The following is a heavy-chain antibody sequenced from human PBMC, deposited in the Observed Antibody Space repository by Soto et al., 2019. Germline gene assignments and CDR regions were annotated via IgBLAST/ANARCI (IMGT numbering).Heavy chain of an antibody. CDR3: AATLRGVWFDP. V-gene: IGHV4-30-4*08. CDR2: ISYTGST. Sequence: VLLQESGPGVVRPSQTLSLTCTVSGESISNPHYHWSWLRQTPGKGLEWIGYISYTGSTFYICSLESRVTISVDTSKNDFALRLTAVTAADTAVYYCAATLRGVWFDPWGQGTLVTVSS. CDR1: GESISNPHYH. J-gene: IGHJ5*02. D-gene: IGHD3-10*01.